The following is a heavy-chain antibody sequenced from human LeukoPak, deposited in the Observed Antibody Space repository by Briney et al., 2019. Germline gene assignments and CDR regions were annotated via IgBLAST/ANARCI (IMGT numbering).Heavy chain of an antibody. CDR3: AKDGRRAAAGTLDF. J-gene: IGHJ4*02. CDR1: GFTFGSYY. V-gene: IGHV3-74*01. D-gene: IGHD6-13*01. Sequence: GGSLRLSCAASGFTFGSYYMHWVRQAPGTGLVWVSRINTDGSGTSYADSVKGRLTISRDNAKNTLYLQMSSLRAEDTAVYYCAKDGRRAAAGTLDFWGQGTLVTVSS. CDR2: INTDGSGT.